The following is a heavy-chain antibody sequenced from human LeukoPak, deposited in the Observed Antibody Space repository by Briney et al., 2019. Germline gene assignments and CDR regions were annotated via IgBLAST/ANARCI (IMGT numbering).Heavy chain of an antibody. CDR1: GGSISSSGYY. Sequence: PSETLSLTCTVSGGSISSSGYYWSWIRQPPGKGLEWIGEINHSGSTNYNPSLKSRVTISVDTSKNQFSLKLSSVTAADTAVYYCARVFKRAYYYGSGPLDYWGQGTLVTVSS. V-gene: IGHV4-39*07. J-gene: IGHJ4*02. CDR3: ARVFKRAYYYGSGPLDY. CDR2: INHSGST. D-gene: IGHD3-10*01.